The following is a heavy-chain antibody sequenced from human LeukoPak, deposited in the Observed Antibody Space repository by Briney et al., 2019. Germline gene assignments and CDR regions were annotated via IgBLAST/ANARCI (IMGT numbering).Heavy chain of an antibody. CDR3: ARSTGGGFDI. CDR1: GGAVSSYY. V-gene: IGHV4-59*02. D-gene: IGHD2-15*01. J-gene: IGHJ3*02. Sequence: SETLSLTCAVSGGAVSSYYWSWIRQPPGKGLECIGYIYYIVATNYCPSITSRFSPSVDTYKKQFSLKLSSVTAADTAVYYCARSTGGGFDIWGQGTMVTVSS. CDR2: IYYIVAT.